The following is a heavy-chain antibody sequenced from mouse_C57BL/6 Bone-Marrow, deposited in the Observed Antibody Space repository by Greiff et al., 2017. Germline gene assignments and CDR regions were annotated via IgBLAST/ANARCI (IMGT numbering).Heavy chain of an antibody. CDR2: IYPGSGST. Sequence: QVQLQQPGAELVKPGASVKMSCKASGYTFTSYWITWVKQRPGQGLEWIGDIYPGSGSTNYNEKFKSKATLTVDTSSSTAYMQLSSLTSEDSAVYCCARWGTVVAPSHWYFDVWGTGTTVTVSS. CDR1: GYTFTSYW. D-gene: IGHD1-1*01. CDR3: ARWGTVVAPSHWYFDV. J-gene: IGHJ1*03. V-gene: IGHV1-55*01.